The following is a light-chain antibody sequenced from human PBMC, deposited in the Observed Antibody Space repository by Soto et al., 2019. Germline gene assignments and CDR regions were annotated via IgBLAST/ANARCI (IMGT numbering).Light chain of an antibody. V-gene: IGLV2-8*01. CDR3: GSFAGTNSFV. CDR2: EVT. Sequence: QSALTQPPSASGSPGQSVTISCTGTSNDVGRYNYVSWYQQRPGKAPKLIIYEVTKRPSGVPDRVFGSKSGNTASLTLSGLQAEDEADYYCGSFAGTNSFVFGTGTKVTVL. CDR1: SNDVGRYNY. J-gene: IGLJ1*01.